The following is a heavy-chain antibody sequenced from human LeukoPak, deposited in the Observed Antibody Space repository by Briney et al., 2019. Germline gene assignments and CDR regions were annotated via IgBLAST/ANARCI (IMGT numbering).Heavy chain of an antibody. D-gene: IGHD3-9*01. CDR3: ARDLGNPGYYYPRVFDY. Sequence: GASVKVSCKASGYTFTGYYMHWVRQAPGQGLEWMGWINPNSGGTNYAQKFQGRVTMTRDTSISTAYMELSRLRSDDTAVYYCARDLGNPGYYYPRVFDYWGQGTLVTVSS. J-gene: IGHJ4*02. CDR1: GYTFTGYY. V-gene: IGHV1-2*02. CDR2: INPNSGGT.